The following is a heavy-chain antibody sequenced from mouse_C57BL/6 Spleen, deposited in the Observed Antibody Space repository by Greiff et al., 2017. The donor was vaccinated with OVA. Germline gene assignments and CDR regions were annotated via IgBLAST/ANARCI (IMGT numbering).Heavy chain of an antibody. J-gene: IGHJ1*03. CDR1: GYTFTSYW. D-gene: IGHD1-1*01. V-gene: IGHV1-72*01. CDR3: ARRGYGSSYWYFDV. CDR2: IDPNSGGT. Sequence: QVHVKQSGAELVKPGASVKLSCKASGYTFTSYWMHWVKQRPGRGLEWIGRIDPNSGGTKYNEKFKSKATLTVDKPSSTDYMQHSSLTSEDSAVYYCARRGYGSSYWYFDVWGTGTTVTVSS.